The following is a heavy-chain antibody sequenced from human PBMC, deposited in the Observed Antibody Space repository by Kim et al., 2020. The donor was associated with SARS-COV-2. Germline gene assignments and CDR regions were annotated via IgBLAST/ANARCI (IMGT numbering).Heavy chain of an antibody. D-gene: IGHD6-6*01. CDR3: ASARPGKNYFDY. Sequence: YADSVQGRLTISRDTAKNSLYLQRNSLRAEDTAVYYCASARPGKNYFDYWGQGTLVTVSS. J-gene: IGHJ4*02. V-gene: IGHV3-11*06.